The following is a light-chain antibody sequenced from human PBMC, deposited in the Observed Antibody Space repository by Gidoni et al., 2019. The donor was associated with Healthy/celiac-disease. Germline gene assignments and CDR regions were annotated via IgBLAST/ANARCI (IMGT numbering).Light chain of an antibody. J-gene: IGLJ1*01. CDR2: EVS. V-gene: IGLV2-8*01. CDR3: SSYAGSNNPYV. CDR1: SSDVGGYNY. Sequence: QSALTQPPSASGSPGQSVTISCTGTSSDVGGYNYFSWYQQHPGKAPKLMIYEVSKRPSGVPDRFSGSKSGNTASLTVSGLQAEDEADYYCSSYAGSNNPYVFGTGTKVTVL.